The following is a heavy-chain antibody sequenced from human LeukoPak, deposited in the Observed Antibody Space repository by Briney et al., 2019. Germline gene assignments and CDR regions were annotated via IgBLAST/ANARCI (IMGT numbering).Heavy chain of an antibody. CDR1: GGSISSSSYY. Sequence: PSETLSLTCTVSGGSISSSSYYWGWIRQPPGKGLEWIGSIYYSGSTYYNPSLKSRVTISVDTSKNQFSLKLSSVTAADTAVYYCARLSGYYDYYYYYYMDVWGKGTTVTVSS. CDR3: ARLSGYYDYYYYYYMDV. D-gene: IGHD3-3*01. V-gene: IGHV4-39*01. J-gene: IGHJ6*03. CDR2: IYYSGST.